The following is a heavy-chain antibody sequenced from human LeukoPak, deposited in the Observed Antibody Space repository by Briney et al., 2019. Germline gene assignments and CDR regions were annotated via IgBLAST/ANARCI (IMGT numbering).Heavy chain of an antibody. CDR1: GGSISSSY. Sequence: KPSETLSLTCTVPGGSISSSYWNWVRQPPGKGLGWIGDIHYSGSAYYNPSLTSRVTISADTTKNHFSLKVSSVTAADTAVYYCARHEKGKPLDYWGQGTLVTVSS. CDR2: IHYSGSA. CDR3: ARHEKGKPLDY. J-gene: IGHJ4*02. V-gene: IGHV4-59*08.